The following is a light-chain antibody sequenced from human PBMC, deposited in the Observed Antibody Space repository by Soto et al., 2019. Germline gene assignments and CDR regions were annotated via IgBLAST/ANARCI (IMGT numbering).Light chain of an antibody. J-gene: IGKJ3*01. CDR1: QGISNY. CDR3: QKFDSAPPFT. V-gene: IGKV1-27*01. CDR2: AAS. Sequence: DIQMTQSPSSLSASVGDRVTITCRASQGISNYLAWYQQKPGKVPNLLIYAASTLQSGVPSRFRGSGSGTDFTLTISSLQPEDVATYEYQKFDSAPPFTFGPGTKVDIQ.